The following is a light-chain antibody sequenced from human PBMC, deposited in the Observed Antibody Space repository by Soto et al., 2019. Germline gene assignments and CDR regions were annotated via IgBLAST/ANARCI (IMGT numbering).Light chain of an antibody. CDR3: SLSYNGGRI. Sequence: QAVVTQEPSVTVSPGGTVTLTCGSGAGAVTSGQYPYWFQQKPGQAPRTLIHDTDNKHSWTPARFSGSLLGVKAALTLSGAQPEDEAEYYCSLSYNGGRIFGGGTKLTVL. CDR2: DTD. J-gene: IGLJ2*01. CDR1: AGAVTSGQY. V-gene: IGLV7-46*01.